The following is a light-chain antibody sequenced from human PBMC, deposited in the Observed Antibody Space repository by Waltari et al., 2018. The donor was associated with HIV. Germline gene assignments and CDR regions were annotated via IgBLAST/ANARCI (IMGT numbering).Light chain of an antibody. CDR3: QSFDSSLNAYV. V-gene: IGLV1-40*01. Sequence: QSVLTQAPSVSGAPGQRVTISCTGSSSNIGATFDVHWYQLLPGSSPKLLIFANSKRPSGVPDRFSGSKSGTSASLAITGLHPEDEAEYYCQSFDSSLNAYVFGTGTTVIVL. J-gene: IGLJ1*01. CDR1: SSNIGATFD. CDR2: ANS.